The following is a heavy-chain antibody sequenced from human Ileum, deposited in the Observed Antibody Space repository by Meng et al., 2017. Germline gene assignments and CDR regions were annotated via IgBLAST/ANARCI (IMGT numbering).Heavy chain of an antibody. D-gene: IGHD4-17*01. CDR2: IYSSGST. CDR1: GGSNSGSSYY. J-gene: IGHJ4*02. V-gene: IGHV4-39*01. CDR3: VRRAGLRQAFDY. Sequence: QLQLQESGPGLVRPSVTLSLTCTVSGGSNSGSSYYWGWIRQPPGKGLEWIGSIYSSGSTYYNPSLKSRVTTSVDTSKNQFSLKLSSVTAADTAVYYCVRRAGLRQAFDYWGQGTLVTVSS.